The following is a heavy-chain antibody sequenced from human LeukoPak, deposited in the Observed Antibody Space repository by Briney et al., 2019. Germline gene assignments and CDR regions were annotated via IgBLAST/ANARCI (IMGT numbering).Heavy chain of an antibody. V-gene: IGHV4-34*01. D-gene: IGHD3-3*01. J-gene: IGHJ4*02. CDR3: ARGPTTYYNFWSGPVFDY. CDR2: INHSGTT. CDR1: GGPFSGYY. Sequence: PSETLSPTCAVYGGPFSGYYWSWIRQPPGKGLEWIGEINHSGTTNYNPSLKSRVTISVDTSKNQFSLNLSSVTAADTAVYYCARGPTTYYNFWSGPVFDYWGQGTLVTVSS.